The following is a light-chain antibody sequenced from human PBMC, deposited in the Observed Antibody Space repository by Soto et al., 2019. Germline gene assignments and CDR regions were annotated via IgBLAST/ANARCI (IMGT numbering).Light chain of an antibody. CDR1: SSDVGRYNY. Sequence: QSVLTQPPSVSGSPGQSVTISCAGTSSDVGRYNYVSWYQQRPGKAPKLILYDVTKRPSGVPERFSGSKSGNTASLTISGLQADDEADYCCCAHTGTAILFGGGTKLTVL. J-gene: IGLJ2*01. CDR3: CAHTGTAIL. CDR2: DVT. V-gene: IGLV2-11*01.